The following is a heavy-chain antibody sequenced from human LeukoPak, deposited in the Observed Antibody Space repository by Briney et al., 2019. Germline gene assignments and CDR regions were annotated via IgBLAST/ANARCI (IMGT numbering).Heavy chain of an antibody. Sequence: ASVKVSCKASGYTFTSYAMHWVRQAPGQGLEWMGWISAYNGNTNYAQKLQGRVTMTTDTSTSTAYMELRSLRSDDTAIYYCARDVEMYYDSSAFGDYWGQGTLVTVSS. D-gene: IGHD3-22*01. CDR1: GYTFTSYA. CDR3: ARDVEMYYDSSAFGDY. CDR2: ISAYNGNT. V-gene: IGHV1-18*01. J-gene: IGHJ4*02.